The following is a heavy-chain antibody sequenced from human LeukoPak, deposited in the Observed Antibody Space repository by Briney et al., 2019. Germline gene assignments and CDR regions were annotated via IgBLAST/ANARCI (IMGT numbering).Heavy chain of an antibody. CDR3: ACSGYSSGANCYLRYWYFDL. CDR2: ISGSGDST. Sequence: GGSLRLSCAASGFTFTNYAMSWVRQAPGKGPEWVSAISGSGDSTSYADSVKGRFTISRDNSKNTLYLQMNSLRAEDTAVYYCACSGYSSGANCYLRYWYFDLWGRGTLVTVSS. V-gene: IGHV3-23*01. CDR1: GFTFTNYA. D-gene: IGHD2-15*01. J-gene: IGHJ2*01.